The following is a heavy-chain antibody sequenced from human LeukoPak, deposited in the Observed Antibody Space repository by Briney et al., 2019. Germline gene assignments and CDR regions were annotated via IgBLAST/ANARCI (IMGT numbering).Heavy chain of an antibody. CDR2: IIPIFGTA. J-gene: IGHJ6*02. Sequence: ASVKVSCTASGGTFSSYAISWVRQAPGQGLEWMGGIIPIFGTANYAQKFQGRVTITADESTSTAYMELSSLRSEDTAVYYCATRYSSSSYYYYGMDVWGQGTTVTASS. CDR3: ATRYSSSSYYYYGMDV. CDR1: GGTFSSYA. V-gene: IGHV1-69*01. D-gene: IGHD6-6*01.